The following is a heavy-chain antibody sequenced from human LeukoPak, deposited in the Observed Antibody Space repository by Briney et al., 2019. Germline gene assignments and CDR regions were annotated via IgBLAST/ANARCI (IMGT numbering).Heavy chain of an antibody. D-gene: IGHD1-26*01. CDR1: DCSISSGYY. J-gene: IGHJ4*02. CDR2: ISHSGTT. Sequence: SETLSLTCIAFDCSISSGYYWGWIRQPPGKGLEWIGSISHSGTTYYNPSLKSRITISLDTSKNQFPLKLRSVTAADTAFYYCVREGDVLGATIDSWGQGTLVTVSS. CDR3: VREGDVLGATIDS. V-gene: IGHV4-38-2*02.